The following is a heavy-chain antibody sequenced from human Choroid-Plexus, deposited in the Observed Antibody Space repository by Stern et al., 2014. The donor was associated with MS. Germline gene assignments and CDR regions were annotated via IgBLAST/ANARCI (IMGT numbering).Heavy chain of an antibody. D-gene: IGHD2/OR15-2a*01. J-gene: IGHJ5*02. CDR2: VTYDGSNK. V-gene: IGHV3-30*18. CDR3: AKDRQYLTYFFDH. Sequence: VQLVESGGGVVQPGRPLRLSCVASGFTFGSCDMHWVRQAPGKGLEWVPGVTYDGSNKYYADSVKGRFTISRDNSQNTLYMQMSSLRPEDTAVYYCAKDRQYLTYFFDHWGQGSLVTVSS. CDR1: GFTFGSCD.